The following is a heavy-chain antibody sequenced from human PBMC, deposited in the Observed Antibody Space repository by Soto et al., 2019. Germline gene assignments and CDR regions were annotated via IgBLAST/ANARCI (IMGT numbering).Heavy chain of an antibody. V-gene: IGHV1-18*01. CDR2: IIANHGNT. CDR3: ARGSNDIVY. D-gene: IGHD1-1*01. Sequence: ASVMVSCKASGGTFSSYTISWVRQAPGQGLEWMGRIIANHGNTNYAQKFQGRVTMTTDTSTSTAYMELRSLRSDDTAVYYCARGSNDIVYWGQGTLVTVSS. J-gene: IGHJ4*02. CDR1: GGTFSSYT.